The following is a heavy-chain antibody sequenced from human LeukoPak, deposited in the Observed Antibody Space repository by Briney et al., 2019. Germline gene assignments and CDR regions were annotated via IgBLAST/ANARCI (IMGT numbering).Heavy chain of an antibody. Sequence: GSSVKVSCKASGGTFSSYAISWVRQARGQGLEWMGGIIPIFGTANYAQKFQGRVTITADESTSTAYMELSSLRSEDTAVYYCAIEFSSGYSNWFDPWGQGTLVTVSS. CDR1: GGTFSSYA. V-gene: IGHV1-69*01. J-gene: IGHJ5*02. CDR2: IIPIFGTA. CDR3: AIEFSSGYSNWFDP. D-gene: IGHD3-22*01.